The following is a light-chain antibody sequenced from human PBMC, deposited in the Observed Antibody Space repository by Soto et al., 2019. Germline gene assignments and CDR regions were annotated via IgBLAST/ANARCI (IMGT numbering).Light chain of an antibody. Sequence: DIQMTQSPSSLSASVGDRVTITCRASQGISSWLAWYQQKPGKAPKLLIYKASSLESGIPDRFSGSWSGTDFTLTIRRLEPEYFAVYYCQQYGSSGTFGQGTKVDIK. J-gene: IGKJ1*01. CDR3: QQYGSSGT. V-gene: IGKV1-5*03. CDR1: QGISSW. CDR2: KAS.